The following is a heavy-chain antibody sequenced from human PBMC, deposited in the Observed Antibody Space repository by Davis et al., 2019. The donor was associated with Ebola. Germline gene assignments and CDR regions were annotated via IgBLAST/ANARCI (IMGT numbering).Heavy chain of an antibody. CDR1: GFTFSSYN. J-gene: IGHJ6*02. CDR2: ISSSSSYI. CDR3: ARAGIVATGMDV. D-gene: IGHD5-12*01. Sequence: GGSLRLSCAASGFTFSSYNMNCVRQAPGKGLEWVSSISSSSSYIYYADSVKGRFTISRDNAKNSLYLQMNSLRAEDTAVYYCARAGIVATGMDVWGQGTTVTVSS. V-gene: IGHV3-21*01.